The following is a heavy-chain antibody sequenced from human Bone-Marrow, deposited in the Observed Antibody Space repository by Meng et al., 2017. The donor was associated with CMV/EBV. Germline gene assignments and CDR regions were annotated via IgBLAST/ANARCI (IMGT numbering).Heavy chain of an antibody. CDR2: IRYDGSNK. CDR3: AKEPVNY. Sequence: GESLKISCAASGFTFSSYGMHWVRQAPGKGLEWVAFIRYDGSNKYYADSVKGRFTISRDNSKNTLYLQMNSLRAEDTAVYYCAKEPVNYWGQGTLGTVSS. J-gene: IGHJ4*02. CDR1: GFTFSSYG. D-gene: IGHD4-11*01. V-gene: IGHV3-30*02.